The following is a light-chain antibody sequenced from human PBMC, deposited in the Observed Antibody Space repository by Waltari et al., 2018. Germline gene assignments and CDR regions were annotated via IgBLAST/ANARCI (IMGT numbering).Light chain of an antibody. CDR3: QQTQSIPLT. Sequence: DIQMTQSPSSLSASVGDSVTITCRASQSVSRHLNWYQKKPGKAPQLLIYLASSLQTGVPSRFSGGGSGTDFTLTITGLQPEDFAGYYCQQTQSIPLTFGGGTKVEIK. J-gene: IGKJ4*01. V-gene: IGKV1-39*01. CDR2: LAS. CDR1: QSVSRH.